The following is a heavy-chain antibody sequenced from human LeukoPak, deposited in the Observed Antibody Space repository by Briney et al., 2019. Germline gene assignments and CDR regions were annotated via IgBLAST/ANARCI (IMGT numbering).Heavy chain of an antibody. CDR3: ARDLGYSSGWYNANWFDP. CDR2: INPNSGGT. Sequence: ASVKVSCKASGYTFTGYYMHWVRQAPGQGLEWMGWINPNSGGTNYAQKFQGRVTMTRDTSISTAYMELSRLRSDDTAVYYCARDLGYSSGWYNANWFDPRGQGTLVTVSS. V-gene: IGHV1-2*02. J-gene: IGHJ5*02. CDR1: GYTFTGYY. D-gene: IGHD6-19*01.